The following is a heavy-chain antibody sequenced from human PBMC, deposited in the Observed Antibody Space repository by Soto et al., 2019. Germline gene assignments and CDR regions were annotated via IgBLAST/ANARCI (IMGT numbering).Heavy chain of an antibody. CDR1: DYSIGSGYY. D-gene: IGHD1-26*01. V-gene: IGHV4-38-2*02. CDR3: ASYRNSGSRPAAFVI. J-gene: IGHJ3*02. CDR2: IIHSGNT. Sequence: SETLSLTCTVSDYSIGSGYYWGWIRQPPGKGLEWIGSIIHSGNTNYNPYLKSRVTMSVDTSKNQFSLKLSSVIAADTAVYYCASYRNSGSRPAAFVIWGQGTVVTVSS.